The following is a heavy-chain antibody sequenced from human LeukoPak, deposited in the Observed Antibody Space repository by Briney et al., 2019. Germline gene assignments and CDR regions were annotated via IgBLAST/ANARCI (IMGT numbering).Heavy chain of an antibody. J-gene: IGHJ4*02. CDR2: IWYDGSNK. CDR1: GFPFSSYG. D-gene: IGHD6-19*01. CDR3: ASGSGWYEDY. Sequence: GGSLRLSCAAPGFPFSSYGMHGVRKAPAKGWGWVAVIWYDGSNKYYADSVKGRFTISRDNSKNTLYLQMNSLRAEDTAVYYCASGSGWYEDYWGQGTLVTVSS. V-gene: IGHV3-30*02.